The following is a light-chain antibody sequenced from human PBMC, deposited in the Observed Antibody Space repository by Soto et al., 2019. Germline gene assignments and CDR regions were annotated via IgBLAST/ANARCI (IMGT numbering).Light chain of an antibody. CDR1: QNIATH. CDR3: QQSHDAPLT. J-gene: IGKJ4*01. CDR2: AAS. Sequence: DIPVAQFPSSLSASVGDRVTITCATSQNIATHLNWERQKPGERPRLLIHAASTLASGVSSRFSGSGSGTEFTLTIASLQADDFSTYYCQQSHDAPLTCGGGTTVE. V-gene: IGKV1-39*01.